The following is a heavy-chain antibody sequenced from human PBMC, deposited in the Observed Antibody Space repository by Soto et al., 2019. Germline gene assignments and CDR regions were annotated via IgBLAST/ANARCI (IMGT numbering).Heavy chain of an antibody. D-gene: IGHD5-18*01. J-gene: IGHJ4*02. CDR2: IYYSGST. CDR3: ASNSYGYTLYDY. CDR1: GGSISSGDYY. V-gene: IGHV4-30-4*01. Sequence: QVQLQESGPGLVKPSQTLSLTCTVSGGSISSGDYYWSWIRQPPGKGLEWIGYIYYSGSTYYNPSLKSRVTLSVDTTKNQSSLKLSSVTAADTAVYYCASNSYGYTLYDYWGQGTLVTVSS.